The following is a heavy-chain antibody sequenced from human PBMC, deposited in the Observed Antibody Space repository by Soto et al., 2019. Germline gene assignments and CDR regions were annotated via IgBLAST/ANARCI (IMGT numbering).Heavy chain of an antibody. J-gene: IGHJ6*02. D-gene: IGHD4-4*01. CDR3: ARAWATTVTTLDYYGMDV. Sequence: QVQLVESGGGVVQPGRSLRLSCAASGSTFSSYAMHWVRQAPGKGLEWVAVISYDGSNKYYADSVKGRFTISRDNSKNTLYLQMNSLRAEDTAVYYCARAWATTVTTLDYYGMDVWGQGTTVTVSS. CDR2: ISYDGSNK. V-gene: IGHV3-30-3*01. CDR1: GSTFSSYA.